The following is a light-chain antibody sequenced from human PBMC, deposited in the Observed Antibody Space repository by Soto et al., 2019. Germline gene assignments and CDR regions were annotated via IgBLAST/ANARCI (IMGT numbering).Light chain of an antibody. CDR1: QSVSSN. Sequence: ELVMTHSPATLSVSPGERATLSCRASQSVSSNLAWYQQKPGQAPRLLIYGASTRATGIPARFSGSGSGTEFTLTISSLQSEDFAVYYCQQYNNWPPNTFGGGTKV. CDR2: GAS. CDR3: QQYNNWPPNT. J-gene: IGKJ4*01. V-gene: IGKV3-15*01.